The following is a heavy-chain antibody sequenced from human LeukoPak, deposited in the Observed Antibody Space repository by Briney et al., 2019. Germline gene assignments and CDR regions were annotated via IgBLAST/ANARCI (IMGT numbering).Heavy chain of an antibody. CDR3: ARPLHTAMDNYYYYYGMDA. J-gene: IGHJ6*02. CDR2: IIPILGIA. D-gene: IGHD5-18*01. V-gene: IGHV1-69*04. Sequence: ASVKVSCKASGGTFSSYAISWVRQAPGQGLEWMGRIIPILGIANYAQKFQGRVTITADKSTSTAYMELSSLRSEDTAVYYCARPLHTAMDNYYYYYGMDAWGQGTTVTVSS. CDR1: GGTFSSYA.